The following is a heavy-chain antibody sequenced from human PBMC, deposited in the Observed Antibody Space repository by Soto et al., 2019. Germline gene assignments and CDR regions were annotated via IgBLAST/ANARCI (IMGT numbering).Heavy chain of an antibody. CDR1: GYTFTGDY. D-gene: IGHD3-16*02. J-gene: IGHJ5*01. V-gene: IGHV1-2*02. Sequence: ASVNCSFNASGYTFTGDYMHWVRQAPGQVLECIGWINPNSGGTIYAQHFQGRVTMTRDTSISTAYMELSRLRYDDTAVYYCATDYDVVWATYRLESWGHGTLVTDSS. CDR3: ATDYDVVWATYRLES. CDR2: INPNSGGT.